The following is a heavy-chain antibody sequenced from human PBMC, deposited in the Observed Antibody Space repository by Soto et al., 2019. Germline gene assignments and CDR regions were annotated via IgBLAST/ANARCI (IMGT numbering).Heavy chain of an antibody. V-gene: IGHV3-30*18. CDR2: ISYDGSNK. J-gene: IGHJ6*02. D-gene: IGHD3-22*01. CDR1: GFTFSSYG. CDR3: AKDSSPPYYYDSSGYYYYYYYGMDV. Sequence: GESLKISCAASGFTFSSYGMHWVRQAPGKGLEWVAVISYDGSNKYYADSVKGRFTISRDNSKNTLYLQMNSLRAEDTAVYYCAKDSSPPYYYDSSGYYYYYYYGMDVWGQGTTVTVSS.